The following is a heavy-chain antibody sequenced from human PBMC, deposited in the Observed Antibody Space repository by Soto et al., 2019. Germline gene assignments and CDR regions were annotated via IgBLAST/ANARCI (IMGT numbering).Heavy chain of an antibody. J-gene: IGHJ4*02. CDR3: ARGSYYSGWV. CDR1: GDSVSSTSTA. D-gene: IGHD6-19*01. CDR2: TYYRSKWYS. V-gene: IGHV6-1*01. Sequence: PSPTLSLTCAISGDSVSSTSTAWSLIRQSPSRGLEWLGRTYYRSKWYSDYAVSVKSRITINPDTSKNQFSLQLNSVTPEDTAVYYCARGSYYSGWVWGQGTLVTVYS.